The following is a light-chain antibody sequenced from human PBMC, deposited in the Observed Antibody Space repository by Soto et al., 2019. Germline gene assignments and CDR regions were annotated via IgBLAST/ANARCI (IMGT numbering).Light chain of an antibody. V-gene: IGLV2-14*01. CDR3: SSYTSASTLLYL. CDR1: SSDVGGYNY. J-gene: IGLJ1*01. CDR2: GVT. Sequence: QSDLTQPASVSGSPGQSITISCTGTSSDVGGYNYVSWYQQHPGIAPKLLIYGVTNRPSGVSTRFSGSKSGNTASLTISGLQAEDEADYHCSSYTSASTLLYLFGTGTKLTVL.